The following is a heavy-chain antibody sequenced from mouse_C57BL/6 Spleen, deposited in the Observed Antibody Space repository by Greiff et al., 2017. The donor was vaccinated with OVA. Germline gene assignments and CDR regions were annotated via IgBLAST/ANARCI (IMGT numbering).Heavy chain of an antibody. CDR2: IRNKANNHAT. D-gene: IGHD2-3*01. Sequence: EVKLQESGGGLVQPGGSMKLSCAASGFTFSDAWIDWVRQSPEKGLEWVAEIRNKANNHATYYAESVKGRFTISRDDSKSSVYLQMNSLRAEDTGIYYCTRPGYDPYYFDYWGQGTTLTVSS. CDR1: GFTFSDAW. V-gene: IGHV6-6*01. CDR3: TRPGYDPYYFDY. J-gene: IGHJ2*01.